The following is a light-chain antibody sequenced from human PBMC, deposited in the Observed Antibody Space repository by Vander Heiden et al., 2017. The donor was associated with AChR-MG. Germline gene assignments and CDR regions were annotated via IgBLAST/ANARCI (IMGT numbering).Light chain of an antibody. CDR1: QSVLYSSNNKNY. V-gene: IGKV4-1*01. CDR2: WAS. CDR3: QQDYSTLT. Sequence: DIVMTQSPDSLAVSLGERATINCTSSQSVLYSSNNKNYLAWYQQKPGQPPKLLIYWASTRESGVPDRFSGSGSGTDFTLTISSLQAEDVAVYYWQQDYSTLTFGHWTKVDIK. J-gene: IGKJ3*01.